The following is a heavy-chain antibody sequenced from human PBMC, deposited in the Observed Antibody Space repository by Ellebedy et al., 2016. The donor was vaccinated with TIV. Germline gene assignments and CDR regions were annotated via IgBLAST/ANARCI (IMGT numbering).Heavy chain of an antibody. CDR1: GYTFTSYG. J-gene: IGHJ4*02. CDR2: ISAYNGNT. V-gene: IGHV1-18*01. CDR3: ARDRLSILSGGSPDY. Sequence: ASVKVSCKASGYTFTSYGIRWVRQAPGQGLECMGWISAYNGNTNYAQKLQGRVTMTTDTSTNTAYMELRSLRSDDTAVYYCARDRLSILSGGSPDYWGQGTLVTVSS. D-gene: IGHD2-15*01.